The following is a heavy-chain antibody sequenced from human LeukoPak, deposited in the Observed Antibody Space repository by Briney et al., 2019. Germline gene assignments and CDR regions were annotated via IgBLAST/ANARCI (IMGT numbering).Heavy chain of an antibody. V-gene: IGHV3-7*03. CDR1: GFTFSSYW. CDR3: ARDRAVIAADSYYYYYMDV. D-gene: IGHD2-21*01. CDR2: MNQDGSEK. J-gene: IGHJ6*03. Sequence: PGGSLRLSCAASGFTFSSYWMSWVRQAPGKGLEWVANMNQDGSEKYYVDSVKGRFTISRDNAKNSLYLQMNSLRAEDTAVYYCARDRAVIAADSYYYYYMDVWGKGTTVTVSS.